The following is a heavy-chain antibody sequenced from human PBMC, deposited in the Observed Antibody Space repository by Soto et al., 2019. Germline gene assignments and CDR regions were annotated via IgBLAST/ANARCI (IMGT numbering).Heavy chain of an antibody. CDR1: GGTFSSYA. Sequence: QVQLVQSGAEVKKPGSSVKVSCKASGGTFSSYAISWVRQAPGQGLEWMGGIIPIFGTANYAQKFQGRVTITADEXXSTAYMELSSLRSEDTAVYYCATVESGWPRGWFDPWGQGTLVTVSS. CDR2: IIPIFGTA. J-gene: IGHJ5*02. D-gene: IGHD6-19*01. CDR3: ATVESGWPRGWFDP. V-gene: IGHV1-69*12.